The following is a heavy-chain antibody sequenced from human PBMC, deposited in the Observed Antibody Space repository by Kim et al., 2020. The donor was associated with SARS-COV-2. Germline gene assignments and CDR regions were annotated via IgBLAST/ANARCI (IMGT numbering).Heavy chain of an antibody. D-gene: IGHD3-10*01. CDR1: GFTFSNAW. Sequence: GGSLRLSCAASGFTFSNAWMSWVRQAPGKGLEWVGRIKSKTDGGTTDYAAPVKGRFTISRDDSKNTLYLQMNSLKTEDTAVYYCTTALWTTMVRGVIGGFAFDIWGQGTMVTVSS. CDR3: TTALWTTMVRGVIGGFAFDI. CDR2: IKSKTDGGTT. V-gene: IGHV3-15*01. J-gene: IGHJ3*02.